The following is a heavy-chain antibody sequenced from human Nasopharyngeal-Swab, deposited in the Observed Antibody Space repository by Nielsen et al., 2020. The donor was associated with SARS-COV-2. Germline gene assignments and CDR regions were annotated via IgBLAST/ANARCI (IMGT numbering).Heavy chain of an antibody. Sequence: SLKISCAASGFTFDDYAMHWVRQAPGKGLEWVSGISWNSGRIGYADSVKGRFTISRDNAKNSLYLQMNSLRAEDTALYYCAKDRYRLNYYGSGLDAFDIWGQGTMVTVSS. CDR2: ISWNSGRI. CDR1: GFTFDDYA. D-gene: IGHD3-22*01. J-gene: IGHJ3*02. V-gene: IGHV3-9*01. CDR3: AKDRYRLNYYGSGLDAFDI.